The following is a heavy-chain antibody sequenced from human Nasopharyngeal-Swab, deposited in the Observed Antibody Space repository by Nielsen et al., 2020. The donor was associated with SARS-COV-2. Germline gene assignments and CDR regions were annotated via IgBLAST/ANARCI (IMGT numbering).Heavy chain of an antibody. D-gene: IGHD2-2*02. Sequence: GGSLRLSCAAFGFTFSSYAMSWVHQAPGKGLEWVSAISGSGGSTYYADSVKGRFTISRDNSKNTLYLQMNSLRAEDTAVYYCAKGYCSSTSCYNVFDYWGQGTLVTVSS. V-gene: IGHV3-23*01. J-gene: IGHJ4*02. CDR1: GFTFSSYA. CDR3: AKGYCSSTSCYNVFDY. CDR2: ISGSGGST.